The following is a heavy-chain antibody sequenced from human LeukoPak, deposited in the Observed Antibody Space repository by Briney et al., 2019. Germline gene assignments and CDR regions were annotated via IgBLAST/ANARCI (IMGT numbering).Heavy chain of an antibody. D-gene: IGHD6-19*01. V-gene: IGHV4-38-2*01. CDR1: GYSISSGYY. J-gene: IGHJ4*02. CDR2: IYHSGST. CDR3: ARRGSGWWVDY. Sequence: SETLSLTCSFSGYSISSGYYWGWIRQPPGQGLEWIGNIYHSGSTYYNPSLKSRVTISVDTSKNQFSLKLSSVTAADTAVYYCARRGSGWWVDYWGQGTLVTVSS.